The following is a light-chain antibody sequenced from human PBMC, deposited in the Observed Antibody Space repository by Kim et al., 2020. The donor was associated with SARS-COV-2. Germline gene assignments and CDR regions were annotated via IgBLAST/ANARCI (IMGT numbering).Light chain of an antibody. Sequence: QSHTLSGTGTSGDVGAYNYVSWYQQHPGKAPHLMIYDVSNRPSGVSNRFSGSKSGNTASLTISGLQAEDEAYYHCCSYANSSNLVFGGGTKVTVL. CDR1: SGDVGAYNY. CDR2: DVS. J-gene: IGLJ3*02. V-gene: IGLV2-14*03. CDR3: CSYANSSNLV.